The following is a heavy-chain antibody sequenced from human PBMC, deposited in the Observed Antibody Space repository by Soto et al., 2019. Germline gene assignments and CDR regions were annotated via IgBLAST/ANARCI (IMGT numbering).Heavy chain of an antibody. CDR2: IYPGDSDT. J-gene: IGHJ6*02. D-gene: IGHD3-22*01. CDR3: ARSNYYYDSSGYYRHYYYGMDV. CDR1: GYSFTSYW. Sequence: GESLKISCKGSGYSFTSYWIGWVRQMPGKGLEWMGIIYPGDSDTRYSPSFQGQVTISADKSISTAYLQWSSLKASDTAMYYCARSNYYYDSSGYYRHYYYGMDVWGQGTTVTVSS. V-gene: IGHV5-51*01.